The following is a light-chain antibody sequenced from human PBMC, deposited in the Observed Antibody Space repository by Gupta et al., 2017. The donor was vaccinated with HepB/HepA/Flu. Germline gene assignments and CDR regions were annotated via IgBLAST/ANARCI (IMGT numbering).Light chain of an antibody. CDR1: QSLADTDGSTY. Sequence: DVVLTQSPLSLPVTLGQPASMSCWSSQSLADTDGSTYLSWFQQRPGQSPRRLIYKVSNRDSGVPDRFIGSGSGSDFTLTISSVEAEDVGLYYCMQSTHWPPLAFGGGTKVELQ. CDR2: KVS. J-gene: IGKJ4*01. CDR3: MQSTHWPPLA. V-gene: IGKV2-30*01.